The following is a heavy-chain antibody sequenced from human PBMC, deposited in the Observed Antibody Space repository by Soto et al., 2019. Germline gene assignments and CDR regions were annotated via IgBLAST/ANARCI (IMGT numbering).Heavy chain of an antibody. CDR1: GDSISSGTYY. J-gene: IGHJ5*02. D-gene: IGHD6-13*01. V-gene: IGHV4-39*02. CDR2: MHYSGYT. Sequence: TLSLTCTVSGDSISSGTYYWAWVRQPPGKGLEWIGSMHYSGYTFYSPSLRSRVALSVDTSKNQFSLNVASVSAADTAVYYCTGEQYASSWTWGQGTLVTVSS. CDR3: TGEQYASSWT.